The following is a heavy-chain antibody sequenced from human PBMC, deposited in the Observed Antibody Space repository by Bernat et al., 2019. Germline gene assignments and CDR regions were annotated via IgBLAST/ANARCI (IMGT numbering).Heavy chain of an antibody. CDR2: IYHSGST. Sequence: QVQLQESGPGLVKPSGTLSLTCAVSGGSISSSNWWSWVRQPPGKGLEWIGEIYHSGSTNYNPSLKSRVTISVDKSKNQFSLKLSSVTAADTAVYYCARGGAGSGSFDYYYYGMDVWGQGTTVTVYS. CDR1: GGSISSSNW. D-gene: IGHD3-10*01. V-gene: IGHV4-4*02. CDR3: ARGGAGSGSFDYYYYGMDV. J-gene: IGHJ6*02.